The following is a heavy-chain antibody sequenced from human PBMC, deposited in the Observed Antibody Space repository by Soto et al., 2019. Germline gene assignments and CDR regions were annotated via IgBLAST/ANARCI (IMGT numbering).Heavy chain of an antibody. CDR3: AIDNGGWFDP. V-gene: IGHV1-46*01. CDR1: GYTFTSYY. J-gene: IGHJ5*02. Sequence: ASVKVSCKASGYTFTSYYMHWVRQAPGQGLEWMGIINPSGSSRSYAQKLQSRVTMTRDTSTSTVYMELSSLRSEDTAVYYCAIDNGGWFDPWGQGTLVTVSS. CDR2: INPSGSSR. D-gene: IGHD7-27*01.